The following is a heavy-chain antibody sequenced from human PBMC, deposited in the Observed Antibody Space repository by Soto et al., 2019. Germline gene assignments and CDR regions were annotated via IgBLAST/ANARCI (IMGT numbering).Heavy chain of an antibody. D-gene: IGHD2-2*01. V-gene: IGHV3-23*01. Sequence: EVQLLESGGGLVQPGGSLRLSCAASGFTFSSYAMSWVRQAPGKGLEWVSAISGSGGSTYYADSVKGRFTISKDNSKNTQYLQMNSLRAEDTAVYYCAKTPIVVVPAPARYWGQGTLVTVSS. CDR3: AKTPIVVVPAPARY. CDR1: GFTFSSYA. CDR2: ISGSGGST. J-gene: IGHJ4*02.